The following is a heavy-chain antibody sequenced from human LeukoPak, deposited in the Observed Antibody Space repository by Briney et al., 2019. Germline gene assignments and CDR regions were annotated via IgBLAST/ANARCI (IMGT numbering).Heavy chain of an antibody. CDR2: IYYSGST. Sequence: SETLSLTCTVSGGSISSSSYYWGWIRQPPGKGLEWIGSIYYSGSTYYNPSLKSRVTISVDTSKNQFSLKLSSVTAADTAVYYCARLDDFNSLTGRTYNWFDPWGQGTLVTVSS. CDR3: ARLDDFNSLTGRTYNWFDP. V-gene: IGHV4-39*01. D-gene: IGHD3-3*01. CDR1: GGSISSSSYY. J-gene: IGHJ5*02.